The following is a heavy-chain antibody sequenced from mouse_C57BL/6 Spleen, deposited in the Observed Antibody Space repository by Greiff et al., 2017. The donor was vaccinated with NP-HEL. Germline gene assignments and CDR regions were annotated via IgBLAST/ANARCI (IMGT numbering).Heavy chain of an antibody. J-gene: IGHJ2*01. D-gene: IGHD2-10*01. CDR2: INPSSGYT. CDR1: GYTFTSYW. Sequence: VQLQQSGAELAKPGASVKLSCKASGYTFTSYWMHWVKQRPGQGLEWIGYINPSSGYTKYNQKFKDKATLTADKSYSTAYMQLSSLTYEDSAVYYCARSPPYYGNFHFDYWGQGTTLTVSS. CDR3: ARSPPYYGNFHFDY. V-gene: IGHV1-7*01.